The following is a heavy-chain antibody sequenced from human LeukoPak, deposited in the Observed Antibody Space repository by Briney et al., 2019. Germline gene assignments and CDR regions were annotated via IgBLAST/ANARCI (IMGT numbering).Heavy chain of an antibody. V-gene: IGHV3-23*01. CDR2: ISGSGGST. J-gene: IGHJ4*02. Sequence: GGSLRLSCAASGFTFSNYWMTWVRQAPGKGLEWVSAISGSGGSTYYADSVKGRFTISRDNSKNTLYLQMNSLRAEDTAVYYCAKPTTPKYSSSCPGYWGQGTLVTVSS. D-gene: IGHD6-13*01. CDR1: GFTFSNYW. CDR3: AKPTTPKYSSSCPGY.